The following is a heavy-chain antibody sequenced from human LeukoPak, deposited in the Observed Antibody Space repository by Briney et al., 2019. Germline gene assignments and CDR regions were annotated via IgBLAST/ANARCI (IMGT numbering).Heavy chain of an antibody. CDR3: ARDHLNYYGSWSYLSHYYYYYMDV. J-gene: IGHJ6*03. D-gene: IGHD3-10*01. CDR2: INHSGST. CDR1: GGSFSGYY. Sequence: SETLSLTCAVYGGSFSGYYWSWIRQPPGKGLEWIGEINHSGSTNYNPSLKSRVTISVDTSKNQFSLNLSSVTAADTAVYYCARDHLNYYGSWSYLSHYYYYYMDVWGKGTTVTVSS. V-gene: IGHV4-34*01.